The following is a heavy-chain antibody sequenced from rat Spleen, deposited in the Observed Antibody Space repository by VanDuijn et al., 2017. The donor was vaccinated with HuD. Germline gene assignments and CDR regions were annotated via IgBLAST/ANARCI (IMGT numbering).Heavy chain of an antibody. CDR3: ARSDGTHYYLPFAD. J-gene: IGHJ3*01. D-gene: IGHD1-1*01. V-gene: IGHV3-3*01. CDR1: GHSIDSSYR. Sequence: EVQLQESGPGLVKPSQSLSLTCSVTGHSIDSSYRWNWIRKFPGNKLEWMGYINSAGSTNYNPSLKSQISISRDTSKNQFFLQVDSVTTEDTAIYYCARSDGTHYYLPFADWGQGTLVTVSS. CDR2: INSAGST.